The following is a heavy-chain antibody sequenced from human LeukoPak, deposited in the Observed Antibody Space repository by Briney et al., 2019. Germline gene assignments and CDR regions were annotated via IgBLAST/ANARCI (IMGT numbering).Heavy chain of an antibody. CDR1: GYTFTRYY. CDR3: ARLVYYDSSGYYPKYYFDY. V-gene: IGHV1-2*02. D-gene: IGHD3-22*01. Sequence: GASVKVSCKGSGYTFTRYYMHWGRQAPGQGLEWMGWSNPNSGGTNYAQKFQGRVTMTMDTSISTAYMQLSRLRSDDTAVYYCARLVYYDSSGYYPKYYFDYWGQGTLVTVSS. CDR2: SNPNSGGT. J-gene: IGHJ4*02.